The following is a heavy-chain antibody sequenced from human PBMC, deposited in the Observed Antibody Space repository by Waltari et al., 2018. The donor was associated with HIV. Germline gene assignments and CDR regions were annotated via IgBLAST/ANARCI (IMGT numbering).Heavy chain of an antibody. CDR3: ARSGLIGC. Sequence: EVQLVESGGGLIQPGGSLRLSCAASGFTVSINYMSWVRQAPGKGLGWVSGIYSGCSTYDAASVKGRFTISRDNSKNTLYLQMNSLRAEDTAVYYCARSGLIGCWGRGTLVTVSS. D-gene: IGHD3-16*01. V-gene: IGHV3-53*01. CDR2: IYSGCST. J-gene: IGHJ2*01. CDR1: GFTVSINY.